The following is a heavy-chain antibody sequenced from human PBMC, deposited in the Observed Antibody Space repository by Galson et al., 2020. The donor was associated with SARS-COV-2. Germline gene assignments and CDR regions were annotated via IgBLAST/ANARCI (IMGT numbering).Heavy chain of an antibody. CDR3: ASGWLRQSFDP. D-gene: IGHD3-10*01. Sequence: SQTLSLTCAISGDSVSSGGWNWIRQSPSRGLEWLGRTYYSSKWINDYAVSVKSRITIDADTSKNQISLQLNSVTPEDTAVYYCASGWLRQSFDPWGQGTPVTVSS. V-gene: IGHV6-1*01. CDR1: GDSVSSGG. CDR2: TYYSSKWIN. J-gene: IGHJ5*02.